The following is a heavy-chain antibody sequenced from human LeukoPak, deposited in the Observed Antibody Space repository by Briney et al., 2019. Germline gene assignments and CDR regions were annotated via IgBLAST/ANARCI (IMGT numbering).Heavy chain of an antibody. J-gene: IGHJ6*02. CDR2: VSGSGAYT. V-gene: IGHV3-23*01. CDR1: GFTFSNYA. CDR3: AKARDNVVVPAAMCALDV. D-gene: IGHD2-2*01. Sequence: GGSLRLSCAATGFTFSNYAMNWVRQAPGKGLEWVSAVSGSGAYTYYVDSVRGRFTISRDNSKNTLYLQLNSLTAEDTAVYYCAKARDNVVVPAAMCALDVWGQGTTVTVSS.